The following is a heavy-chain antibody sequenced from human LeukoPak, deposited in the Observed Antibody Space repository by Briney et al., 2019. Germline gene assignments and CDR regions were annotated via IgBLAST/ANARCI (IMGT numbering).Heavy chain of an antibody. Sequence: GGSLRLSCAASGFTFSSYWMHWVRQAPGKGLVWVSRINSDGSSTGYADSVKGRFTISRDNAKNTLYLQMNSLRAEDTAVYYCARGWGRYCSGGSCFGHGDYYYGMDVWGQGTTVTVSS. CDR1: GFTFSSYW. V-gene: IGHV3-74*01. D-gene: IGHD2-15*01. CDR3: ARGWGRYCSGGSCFGHGDYYYGMDV. CDR2: INSDGSST. J-gene: IGHJ6*02.